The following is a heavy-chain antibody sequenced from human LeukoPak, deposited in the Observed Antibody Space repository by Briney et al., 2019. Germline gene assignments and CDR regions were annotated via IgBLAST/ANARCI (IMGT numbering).Heavy chain of an antibody. CDR2: INPNSGGT. D-gene: IGHD1-26*01. CDR1: GYTFTGYY. J-gene: IGHJ4*02. Sequence: ASVKVSCKASGYTFTGYYMHWVRQAPGQGLEWMGWINPNSGGTNYAQKFQGRVTMTRDTSISTAYMELSRLRSDDTAVYYCARDLGSYSTFDYWGQGTLVTVSS. V-gene: IGHV1-2*02. CDR3: ARDLGSYSTFDY.